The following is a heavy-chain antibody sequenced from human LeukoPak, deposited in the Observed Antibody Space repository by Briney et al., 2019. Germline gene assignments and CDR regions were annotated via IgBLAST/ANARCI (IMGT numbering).Heavy chain of an antibody. D-gene: IGHD3-3*01. V-gene: IGHV3-7*03. CDR1: GFTFSSYW. J-gene: IGHJ3*02. CDR3: AKDFDFWSGNHAFDI. CDR2: IKQDGSEK. Sequence: GGSLRLSCAASGFTFSSYWMSWVRQAPGKGLKWVANIKQDGSEKYYVDSVKGRFTISRDNAKNSLYLQMNSLRAEDTAVYYCAKDFDFWSGNHAFDIWGQGTMVTVSS.